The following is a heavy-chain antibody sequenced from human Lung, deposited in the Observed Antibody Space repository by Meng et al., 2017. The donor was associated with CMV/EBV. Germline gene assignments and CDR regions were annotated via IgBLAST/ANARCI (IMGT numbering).Heavy chain of an antibody. V-gene: IGHV3-48*03. Sequence: SCAASGFTFSSYGMHWVRQAPGKGLEWISYINKNGFNIEYADSVKGRFTISRDNAKNSLFLQLDSLRADDTAVYYCARDTLSYYGMDLWGQGPTVTVSS. CDR1: GFTFSSYG. J-gene: IGHJ6*02. CDR2: INKNGFNI. CDR3: ARDTLSYYGMDL.